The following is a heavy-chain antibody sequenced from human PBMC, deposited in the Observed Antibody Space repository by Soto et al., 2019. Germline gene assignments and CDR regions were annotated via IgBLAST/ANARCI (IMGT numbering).Heavy chain of an antibody. Sequence: ESGGGVVQPGPSLRLSCVGSGFTFRSFVIHWVRQAPGKGLEWVALTSYDGSNKYYDDSVKGRFTISRDNSRNTVDLHMDSLRLEDTALYYCARWGTTGGLDVWGQGTLVSVSS. D-gene: IGHD3-16*01. J-gene: IGHJ4*02. CDR1: GFTFRSFV. V-gene: IGHV3-30*19. CDR3: ARWGTTGGLDV. CDR2: TSYDGSNK.